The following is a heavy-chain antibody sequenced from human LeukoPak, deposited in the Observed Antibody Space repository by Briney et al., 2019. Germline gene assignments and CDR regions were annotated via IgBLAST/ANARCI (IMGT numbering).Heavy chain of an antibody. V-gene: IGHV1-24*01. CDR3: AIDVGVLLTY. J-gene: IGHJ4*02. D-gene: IGHD2-15*01. CDR2: VDPEDGEI. Sequence: GASVKVSCKVSGYTLTELSMHWVRQAPGKGLEWMGGVDPEDGEIIYAQKFQGRVTMTENTSTDTAYMELSSLRSEDTAVYYCAIDVGVLLTYWGQGTLVTVSS. CDR1: GYTLTELS.